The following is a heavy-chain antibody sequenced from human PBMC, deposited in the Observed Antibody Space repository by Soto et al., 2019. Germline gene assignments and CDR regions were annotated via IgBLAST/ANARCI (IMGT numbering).Heavy chain of an antibody. V-gene: IGHV1-18*01. Sequence: ASVKVSCKASGYTFTIYCISWVRQAPGQGLERMGWVSAYNGNTNYAQKFLGRVTVTTDTSTSTAYMELRSLRSDDTAVYYCARIAYCGGDCYFDPDAFDIWGQGTMVTVSS. D-gene: IGHD2-21*01. J-gene: IGHJ3*02. CDR3: ARIAYCGGDCYFDPDAFDI. CDR2: VSAYNGNT. CDR1: GYTFTIYC.